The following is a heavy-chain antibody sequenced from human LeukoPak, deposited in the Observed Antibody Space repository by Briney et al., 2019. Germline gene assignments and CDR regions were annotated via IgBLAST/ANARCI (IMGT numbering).Heavy chain of an antibody. Sequence: GGSLRLSCAASGFTFSTYSMNWVRQAPGKGLEWVSSISSSSTYIYYADSVKGRFTISRDNAKNSLYLQMNSLRAEDTAVYYCAKSSGWNYYYYYMDVWGKGTTVIASS. V-gene: IGHV3-21*01. CDR3: AKSSGWNYYYYYMDV. CDR2: ISSSSTYI. D-gene: IGHD6-19*01. J-gene: IGHJ6*03. CDR1: GFTFSTYS.